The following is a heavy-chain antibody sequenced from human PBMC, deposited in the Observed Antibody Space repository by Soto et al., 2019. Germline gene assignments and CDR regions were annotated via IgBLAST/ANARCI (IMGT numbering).Heavy chain of an antibody. CDR3: ARHEYVSSSYDLLDV. CDR2: IYYTGTT. Sequence: SETLSLTCSVSGGSVTNINYFWAWIRQSPGKGLEWIANIYYTGTTFYNPSLRSRVSMTIDAPNNRFSPNLSSVTASDTALYYCARHEYVSSSYDLLDVWGRGTMVTVSS. V-gene: IGHV4-39*01. CDR1: GGSVTNINYF. D-gene: IGHD3-22*01. J-gene: IGHJ3*01.